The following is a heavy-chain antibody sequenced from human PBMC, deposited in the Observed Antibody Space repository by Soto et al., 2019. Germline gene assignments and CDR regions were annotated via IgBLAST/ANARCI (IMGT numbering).Heavy chain of an antibody. CDR2: ISYDGSNK. Sequence: PGGSLRLSCAASGFTFSSYGMHWVRQAPGKGLEWVAVISYDGSNKYYADSVKGRFTISRDNSKNTLYLQMNSLRAEDTAVYYCAKDRPEIPPGRYCSGGSCYSDGMDVWGQGTTVTAP. J-gene: IGHJ6*02. CDR3: AKDRPEIPPGRYCSGGSCYSDGMDV. CDR1: GFTFSSYG. D-gene: IGHD2-15*01. V-gene: IGHV3-30*18.